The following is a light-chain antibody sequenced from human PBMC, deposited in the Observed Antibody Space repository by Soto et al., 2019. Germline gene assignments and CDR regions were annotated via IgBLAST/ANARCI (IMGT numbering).Light chain of an antibody. J-gene: IGKJ1*01. Sequence: DIQMTQSPSSLSASVGDRVTITCQASQDISNYLNWYQQKPGKAPKLLIYDASNLETGVPSRFSGSVSGTDFTFTISSLQPEDIETYYCQQYDNLLRTFGQGTKVEIK. CDR3: QQYDNLLRT. V-gene: IGKV1-33*01. CDR2: DAS. CDR1: QDISNY.